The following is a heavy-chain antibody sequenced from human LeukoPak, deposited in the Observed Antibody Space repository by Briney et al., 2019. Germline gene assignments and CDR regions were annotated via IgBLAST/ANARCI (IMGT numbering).Heavy chain of an antibody. D-gene: IGHD5-12*01. CDR2: ISYDGSNK. J-gene: IGHJ4*02. Sequence: KPGGSLRLSCAASRFTFSSYGMHWVRQAPGKGLEWVAVISYDGSNKYYADSVKGRFTISRDNSKNTLYLQMNSLRAEDTAVYYCAKDMSGYSDYWGQGTLVTVSS. CDR1: RFTFSSYG. CDR3: AKDMSGYSDY. V-gene: IGHV3-30*18.